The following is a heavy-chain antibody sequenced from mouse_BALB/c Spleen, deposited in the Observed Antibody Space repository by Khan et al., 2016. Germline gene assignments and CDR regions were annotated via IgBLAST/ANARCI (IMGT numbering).Heavy chain of an antibody. CDR2: IYPGTGST. D-gene: IGHD1-1*01. Sequence: QVQLKQSGAELVRPGASVKLSCKTSGFIFTSYWIHWVKKRSGQGLEWIARIYPGTGSTYYNEKFKGKATLTADKSSSTAYMQLSSLKSEDSDVYFCGRSGSKYWYFDVWGAGTTVTVSS. CDR1: GFIFTSYW. J-gene: IGHJ1*01. CDR3: GRSGSKYWYFDV. V-gene: IGHV1-76*01.